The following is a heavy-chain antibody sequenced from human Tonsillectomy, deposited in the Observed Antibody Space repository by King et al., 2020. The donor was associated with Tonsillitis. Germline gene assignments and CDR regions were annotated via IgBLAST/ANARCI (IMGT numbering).Heavy chain of an antibody. CDR1: GYSFTTYW. Sequence: VQLVESGAEVKKPGESLKISCKGSGYSFTTYWIGWARQMPGKGLEWMGIIYPGDSDPRYSPSFQGQVTISADKSISTAYLQWSSLKASDTAMYYCARRLYSSCDYSFDYWGQGTLVTVPS. J-gene: IGHJ4*02. D-gene: IGHD1-26*01. V-gene: IGHV5-51*01. CDR3: ARRLYSSCDYSFDY. CDR2: IYPGDSDP.